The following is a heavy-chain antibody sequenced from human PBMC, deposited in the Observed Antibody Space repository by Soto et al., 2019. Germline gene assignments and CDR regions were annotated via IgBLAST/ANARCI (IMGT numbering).Heavy chain of an antibody. J-gene: IGHJ6*02. Sequence: SETLSLTCAVYGGSFSGYYWSWIRQPPGKGLEWIGKINHSGSTNYNPSLKSRVTISVDTSKNQFSLKLSSVTAADTAVYYCARGSLLWFGELLYAYYYGMDVWGQGTTVTVS. D-gene: IGHD3-10*01. CDR2: INHSGST. V-gene: IGHV4-34*01. CDR3: ARGSLLWFGELLYAYYYGMDV. CDR1: GGSFSGYY.